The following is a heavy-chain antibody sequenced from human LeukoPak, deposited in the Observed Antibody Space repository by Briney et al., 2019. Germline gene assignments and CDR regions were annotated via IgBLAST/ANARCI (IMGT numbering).Heavy chain of an antibody. Sequence: PGRSLRHSCAASGFTFDDYAMHWVRQAPGKGLEWVSGISWNSGSIGYADSVKGRFTISRDNAKNSLYLQMNSLRAEDTAVYYCAREGGRYCSGGSCYPGAFDIWGQGTMVTVSS. J-gene: IGHJ3*02. CDR1: GFTFDDYA. CDR3: AREGGRYCSGGSCYPGAFDI. V-gene: IGHV3-9*01. CDR2: ISWNSGSI. D-gene: IGHD2-15*01.